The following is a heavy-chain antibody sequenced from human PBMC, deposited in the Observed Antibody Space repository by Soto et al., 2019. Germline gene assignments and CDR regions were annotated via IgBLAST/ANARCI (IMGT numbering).Heavy chain of an antibody. D-gene: IGHD1-1*01. J-gene: IGHJ5*01. CDR3: ARVRQGCSANNCYFDP. CDR1: GGSVRAPDW. CDR2: VHISGHS. Sequence: SETLSLTCTLSGGSVRAPDWWNWVRQPPDKGLEWIAEVHISGHSNYNPSLRSRVSVSIDSSKNQFYLNLNSVTAADTAIYYCARVRQGCSANNCYFDPWGQGTQVTVSS. V-gene: IGHV4-4*02.